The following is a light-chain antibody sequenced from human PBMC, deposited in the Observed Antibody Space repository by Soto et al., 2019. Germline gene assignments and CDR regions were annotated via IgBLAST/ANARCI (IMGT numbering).Light chain of an antibody. CDR1: QTVSRN. Sequence: EIVMTQSPVTLSMPPGERATLSCRASQTVSRNLAWYQQRPGQAPRLLIYDISNRAAGVPARFSGSGSETEFTLTIRSLQSEDFAVYFCQQYNNWPSFGQGTRLEIK. V-gene: IGKV3-15*01. J-gene: IGKJ5*01. CDR2: DIS. CDR3: QQYNNWPS.